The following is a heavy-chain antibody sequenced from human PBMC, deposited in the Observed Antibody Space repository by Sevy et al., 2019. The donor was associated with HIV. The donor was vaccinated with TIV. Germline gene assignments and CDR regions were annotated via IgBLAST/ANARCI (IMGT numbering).Heavy chain of an antibody. CDR3: ARDRAGTVDYYYGSGSYFYYYYGMDV. D-gene: IGHD3-10*01. J-gene: IGHJ6*02. V-gene: IGHV3-11*04. CDR1: GFTFSDYY. CDR2: ISSSGSTI. Sequence: GGCLRLSCAASGFTFSDYYMSWIRQAPGKGLEWVSYISSSGSTIYYADSVKGRFTISRDNAKNSLYLQMNSLRAEDTAVYYCARDRAGTVDYYYGSGSYFYYYYGMDVWGQGTTVTVSS.